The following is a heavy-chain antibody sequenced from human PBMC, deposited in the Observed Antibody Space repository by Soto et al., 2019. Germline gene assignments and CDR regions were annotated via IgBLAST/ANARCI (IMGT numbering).Heavy chain of an antibody. Sequence: VGSLRLSCAASGFTFSSYSMNWVRQAPGKGLEWVSSISSSSSYIYYADSVKGRFTISRDNAKNSLYLQMNSLRAEDTAVYYCARMVYYGSGSYYNGPHFDYWGQGTLVTVSS. CDR1: GFTFSSYS. J-gene: IGHJ4*02. V-gene: IGHV3-21*01. CDR3: ARMVYYGSGSYYNGPHFDY. CDR2: ISSSSSYI. D-gene: IGHD3-10*01.